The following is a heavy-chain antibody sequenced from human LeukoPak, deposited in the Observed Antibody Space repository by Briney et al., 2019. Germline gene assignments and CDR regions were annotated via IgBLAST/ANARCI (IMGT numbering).Heavy chain of an antibody. CDR3: ARAFAILAPTIFGVVIDAFDI. Sequence: SVKVSCTASGGTFSSYAISWVRQAPGQGLEWMGGIIPIFGTANYAQKFQGRVTITTDESTSTAYMELSSLRSEDTAVYYCARAFAILAPTIFGVVIDAFDIWGQGTMVTVSS. D-gene: IGHD3-3*01. J-gene: IGHJ3*02. CDR1: GGTFSSYA. CDR2: IIPIFGTA. V-gene: IGHV1-69*05.